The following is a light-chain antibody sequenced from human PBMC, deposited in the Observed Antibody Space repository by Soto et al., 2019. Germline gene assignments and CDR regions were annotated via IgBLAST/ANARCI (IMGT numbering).Light chain of an antibody. J-gene: IGLJ3*02. Sequence: QSALTQPASVSGSPGQSITISCTGTSSDVGGFNYVSWYQQYPGKAPKVIIYEVTHRPSGVSNRFSGSKSGNTASLTISGLQAEDEADYYCSSYTTTSTLVFGGGTQLTVL. CDR2: EVT. V-gene: IGLV2-14*01. CDR1: SSDVGGFNY. CDR3: SSYTTTSTLV.